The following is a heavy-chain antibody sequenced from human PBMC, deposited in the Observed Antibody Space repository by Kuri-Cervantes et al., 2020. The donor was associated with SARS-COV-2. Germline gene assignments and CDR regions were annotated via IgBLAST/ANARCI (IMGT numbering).Heavy chain of an antibody. CDR3: ARDATSYDFWTSTTGGYFDY. CDR2: ISSSSSTI. J-gene: IGHJ4*02. D-gene: IGHD3-3*01. V-gene: IGHV3-48*04. CDR1: GFTFSSYS. Sequence: GESLKISCAASGFTFSSYSMNWVRQAPGKGLEWVSYISSSSSTIYYADSVKGRFTISRDNTKKSLYLQMNSLRAEGTGVYFCARDATSYDFWTSTTGGYFDYWGQGALVTVSS.